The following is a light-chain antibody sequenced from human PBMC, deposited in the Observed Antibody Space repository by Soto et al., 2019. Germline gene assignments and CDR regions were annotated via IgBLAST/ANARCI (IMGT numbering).Light chain of an antibody. V-gene: IGKV3-20*01. J-gene: IGKJ3*01. Sequence: EIVLTQSPGTLSVSPGERVTLSCRASQSISSSYLAWYQQRPGQAPRLLIFGASYRATGIPDRFSGSGSGTDFTLTISRLEPADFAVYYCQQYNSSPPEFTFGPGTKVDSK. CDR3: QQYNSSPPEFT. CDR2: GAS. CDR1: QSISSSY.